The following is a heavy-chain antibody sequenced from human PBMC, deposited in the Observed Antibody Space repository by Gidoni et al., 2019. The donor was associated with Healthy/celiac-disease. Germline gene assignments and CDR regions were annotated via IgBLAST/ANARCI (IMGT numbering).Heavy chain of an antibody. V-gene: IGHV4-61*01. CDR2: IYYRAST. CDR1: GGSVSSGSYY. Sequence: QVQLQESGPGLVKPSETLSLTCTVPGGSVSSGSYYWSWIRPPPGKRLEWIGYIYYRASTNYNPSLKSRVTISVDTSKNQFSLKLSSVTAADTAVYYCARVFGYYGSGSHFYFDYWGQGTLVTVSS. J-gene: IGHJ4*02. CDR3: ARVFGYYGSGSHFYFDY. D-gene: IGHD3-10*01.